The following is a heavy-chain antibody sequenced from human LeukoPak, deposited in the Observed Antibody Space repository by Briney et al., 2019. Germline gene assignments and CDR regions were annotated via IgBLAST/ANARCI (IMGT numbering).Heavy chain of an antibody. CDR3: ARHLSGITGYTYGRGIDY. CDR1: GFTFSSYG. Sequence: PGGSLRLSCAASGFTFSSYGMHWVRQAPGKGLEWVAVISYDGSNKYYADSVKGRFTISRDNAKTSLYLQMNSLRAEDTAVYYCARHLSGITGYTYGRGIDYWGQGTLVTVSS. J-gene: IGHJ4*02. CDR2: ISYDGSNK. V-gene: IGHV3-30*03. D-gene: IGHD5-18*01.